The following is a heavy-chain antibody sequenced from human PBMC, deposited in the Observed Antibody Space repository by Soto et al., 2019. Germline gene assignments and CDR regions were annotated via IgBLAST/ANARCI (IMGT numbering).Heavy chain of an antibody. CDR3: AKDSRSNYYYYGMDV. J-gene: IGHJ6*02. V-gene: IGHV3-30*18. Sequence: QVQLVESGGGVVQPGRSLRLSCAASGFTFSSYGMHWVRQAPGKGLEWVAVISYDGSNKYYADSVKGRFTISRDNSKNTLYLQMNSLRAEDTAVYYCAKDSRSNYYYYGMDVWGQGTTVTVSS. CDR1: GFTFSSYG. CDR2: ISYDGSNK.